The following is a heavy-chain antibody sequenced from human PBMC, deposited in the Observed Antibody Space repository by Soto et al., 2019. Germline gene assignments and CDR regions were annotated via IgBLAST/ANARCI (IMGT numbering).Heavy chain of an antibody. Sequence: QMQLVQSGPEVKKPGTSVKVSCKASGFTFTSSAVPWVRQARGQRLEWIGWIVVGSGNTNYAQKFQERVTITRDMSTITAYVELSSLRSEDTAVYYCAALYGSGSYSKWGQGTLVTVSS. J-gene: IGHJ4*02. CDR3: AALYGSGSYSK. D-gene: IGHD3-10*01. CDR1: GFTFTSSA. V-gene: IGHV1-58*01. CDR2: IVVGSGNT.